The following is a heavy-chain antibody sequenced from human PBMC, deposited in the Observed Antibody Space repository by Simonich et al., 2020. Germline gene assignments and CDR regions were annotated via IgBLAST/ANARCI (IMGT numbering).Heavy chain of an antibody. CDR2: IWYDGSKK. CDR3: ARAYSSSWYNWFDP. CDR1: GFPFSTYG. D-gene: IGHD6-13*01. V-gene: IGHV3-33*01. J-gene: IGHJ5*02. Sequence: QVQLLESGGGVVQPGRSPRLSFAASGFPFSTYGLPWVRQATGKGLGWVAVIWYDGSKKNYADSVKGRFTISRDNSKNTLYLQMNSLRAEDTAVYYCARAYSSSWYNWFDPWGQGTLVTVSS.